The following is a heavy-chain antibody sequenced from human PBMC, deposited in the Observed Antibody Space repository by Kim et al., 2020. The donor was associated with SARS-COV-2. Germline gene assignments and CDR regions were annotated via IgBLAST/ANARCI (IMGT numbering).Heavy chain of an antibody. D-gene: IGHD1-26*01. CDR3: ARRGSGRYIDY. CDR2: CRDKPNSYTT. Sequence: GGSLRLSCAASGFTFSDHSMDWVRQAPGKGLEWVARCRDKPNSYTTEYAASVEGRFTVSRDDSKNSLYLQMTSLKSEDTAVYYCARRGSGRYIDYWGQGTLAPVSS. V-gene: IGHV3-72*01. CDR1: GFTFSDHS. J-gene: IGHJ4*02.